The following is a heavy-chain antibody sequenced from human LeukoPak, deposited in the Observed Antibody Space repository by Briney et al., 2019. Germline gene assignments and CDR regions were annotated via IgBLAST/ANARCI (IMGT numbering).Heavy chain of an antibody. J-gene: IGHJ3*02. CDR1: GGSFSGYY. V-gene: IGHV4-34*01. CDR2: INHSGST. Sequence: PSETLSLTCAVYGGSFSGYYWSWIRQPPGKGLEWIGEINHSGSTNYNPSLKSRVTISVDTSKNQFSLKLSSVTAADTAVYYCARRRIMITFGGVRTDAFDIWGQGTMVTVSS. CDR3: ARRRIMITFGGVRTDAFDI. D-gene: IGHD3-16*01.